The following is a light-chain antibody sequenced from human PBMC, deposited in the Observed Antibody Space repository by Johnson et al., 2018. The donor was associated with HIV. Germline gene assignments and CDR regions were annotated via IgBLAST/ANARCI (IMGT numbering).Light chain of an antibody. Sequence: QSVLTQPPSVSAAPGQKVTISCSGSSSNIGNNYVSWYQQLPGTAPKLLIYDNNKRPSGIPDRFSGSKSGTSATLGITGLQTGDEADYYCGTWDSSLSAAGVFGTGTKVTV. CDR2: DNN. CDR1: SSNIGNNY. V-gene: IGLV1-51*01. J-gene: IGLJ1*01. CDR3: GTWDSSLSAAGV.